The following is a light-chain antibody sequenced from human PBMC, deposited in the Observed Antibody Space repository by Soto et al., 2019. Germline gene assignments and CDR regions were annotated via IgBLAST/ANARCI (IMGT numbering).Light chain of an antibody. J-gene: IGLJ1*01. CDR2: EVN. V-gene: IGLV2-8*01. CDR3: CSYAGSYPFV. CDR1: SSDVGGYNY. Sequence: QSVLTQPPSASGSPGQSVAISCTGTSSDVGGYNYVSWYQQHPGKAPKLMIYEVNKRPSGVPDRFSGSKSGSTASLTISGLQAEDEADYYCCSYAGSYPFVFGTGTKVTVL.